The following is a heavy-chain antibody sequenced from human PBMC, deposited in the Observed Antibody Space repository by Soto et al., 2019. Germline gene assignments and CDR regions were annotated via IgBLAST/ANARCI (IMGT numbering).Heavy chain of an antibody. D-gene: IGHD2-15*01. CDR2: INHSGST. V-gene: IGHV4-34*01. CDR1: GGSFSGYY. J-gene: IGHJ5*02. Sequence: PSETLSLTCAVYGGSFSGYYWSWIRQPPGKGLEWIGEINHSGSTNYNPSLKSRVTISVDTSKNQFSLKLSSVTAADTAVYYCARALDFVERYWFDPWGQGTLVTSPQ. CDR3: ARALDFVERYWFDP.